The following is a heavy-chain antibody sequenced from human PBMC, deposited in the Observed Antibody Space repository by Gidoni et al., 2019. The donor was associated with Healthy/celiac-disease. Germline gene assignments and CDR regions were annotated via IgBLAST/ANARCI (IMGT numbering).Heavy chain of an antibody. CDR1: GGTFSSYA. D-gene: IGHD2-15*01. V-gene: IGHV1-69*06. CDR2: IIPIFGTA. J-gene: IGHJ3*02. CDR3: ARSNPIVVVVAARHAFDI. Sequence: QVQLVQSGAEVKKPGSSVKVPCKASGGTFSSYATSWARQAPGQGLEWMGGIIPIFGTANYAQKFQGRVTITADKSTSTAYMELSSLRSEDTAVYYCARSNPIVVVVAARHAFDIWGQGTMVTVSS.